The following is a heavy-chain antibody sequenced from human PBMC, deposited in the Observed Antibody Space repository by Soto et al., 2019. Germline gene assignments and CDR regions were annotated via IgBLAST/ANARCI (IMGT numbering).Heavy chain of an antibody. J-gene: IGHJ5*02. V-gene: IGHV3-53*01. CDR2: IFSGDNT. Sequence: EVQLVESGGGLIQPGGSLRLSCAASGFTVSGNYITWVRQAPGKGLEWVSVIFSGDNTYYSDSVKGRFTISRDNSKNTVYLQMNRLRGDDTAVYFCATGLTLPVRPPFDTWGQGTLLTVSS. D-gene: IGHD2-21*02. CDR3: ATGLTLPVRPPFDT. CDR1: GFTVSGNY.